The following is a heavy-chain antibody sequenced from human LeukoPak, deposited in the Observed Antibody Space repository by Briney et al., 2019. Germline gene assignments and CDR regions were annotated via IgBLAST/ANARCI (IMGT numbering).Heavy chain of an antibody. CDR2: IWYDGSNK. CDR3: AKDLATVTPYFDY. Sequence: GRSLRLSCAGSGFTFSSYGMHWVRQAPGKGLEWVAVIWYDGSNKYYADSVKGRFTISRDNSKNTLYLQMNSLRAEDTAVYYCAKDLATVTPYFDYWGQGTLVTVSS. D-gene: IGHD4-11*01. J-gene: IGHJ4*02. V-gene: IGHV3-33*06. CDR1: GFTFSSYG.